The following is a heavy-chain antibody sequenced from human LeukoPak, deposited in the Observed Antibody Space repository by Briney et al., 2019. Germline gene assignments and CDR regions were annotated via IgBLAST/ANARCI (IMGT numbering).Heavy chain of an antibody. V-gene: IGHV3-33*01. J-gene: IGHJ4*02. Sequence: GRSLRLSCAASGFTFSDYGIHWVRQAPGKGLEWVAVLSPHGNYEYYADSVQGRFTVSRDDSKNTVYLQMNSLRDEDTAVYYCARDQIGSWWGQGTLVIVSS. CDR2: LSPHGNYE. CDR1: GFTFSDYG. CDR3: ARDQIGSW. D-gene: IGHD6-13*01.